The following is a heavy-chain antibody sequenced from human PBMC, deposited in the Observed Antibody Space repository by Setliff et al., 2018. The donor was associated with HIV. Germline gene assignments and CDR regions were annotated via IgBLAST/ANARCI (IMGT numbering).Heavy chain of an antibody. CDR3: ARDAGAPGRGNPLDY. Sequence: ASVKVSCKTSGYTFTVNHLHWVRQAPGQGVEWVGKISPDSGDTFYAQRFQGRVTLTRDTSITTAYMELSTLRDDDTAVYYCARDAGAPGRGNPLDYWGQGTLVTVSS. D-gene: IGHD3-10*01. V-gene: IGHV1-2*02. J-gene: IGHJ4*02. CDR2: ISPDSGDT. CDR1: GYTFTVNH.